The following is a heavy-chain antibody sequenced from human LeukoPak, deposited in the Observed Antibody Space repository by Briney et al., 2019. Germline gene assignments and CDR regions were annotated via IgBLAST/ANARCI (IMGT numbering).Heavy chain of an antibody. J-gene: IGHJ1*01. D-gene: IGHD6-19*01. Sequence: GGSLRLSCAASGFTFSSYAMSWVRQAPGKGLEWVSAISGGGGGTYYADSVEGRFTIYRSNYKNTLYLQLNSLRAEDTAVYYCAKSIGLLPEYFQHWGQGTLVTVSS. CDR3: AKSIGLLPEYFQH. V-gene: IGHV3-23*01. CDR2: ISGGGGGT. CDR1: GFTFSSYA.